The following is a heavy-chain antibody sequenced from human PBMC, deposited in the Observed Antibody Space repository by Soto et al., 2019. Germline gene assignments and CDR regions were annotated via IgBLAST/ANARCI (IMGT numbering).Heavy chain of an antibody. V-gene: IGHV2-5*02. J-gene: IGHJ5*02. Sequence: QITLKESGPTLVKPTQTLTLTCTFSGFSLTTRGVGVGWIRQPPGKALECLALIYWDDDKRYRPSLPSRLSVTKDTSKIRVLRTLTNLDPVDTATYYCAHIPNYYQYYWFDPLGQGTLVSVSS. CDR1: GFSLTTRGVG. CDR2: IYWDDDK. CDR3: AHIPNYYQYYWFDP. D-gene: IGHD3-10*01.